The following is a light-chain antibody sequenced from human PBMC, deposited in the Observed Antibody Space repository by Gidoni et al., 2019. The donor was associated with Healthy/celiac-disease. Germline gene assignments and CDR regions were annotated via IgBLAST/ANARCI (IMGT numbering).Light chain of an antibody. V-gene: IGLV2-14*01. Sequence: QSALTQPASVSGSPGQPITIACPGASSDVGGYNYVSWYQQHPGKAPKLLGYEVSNRPSGVSNRFSGSKAGNTASLTISGLQAEDEADYYCSSYTSSSTRVFGTGTKVTVL. J-gene: IGLJ1*01. CDR3: SSYTSSSTRV. CDR1: SSDVGGYNY. CDR2: EVS.